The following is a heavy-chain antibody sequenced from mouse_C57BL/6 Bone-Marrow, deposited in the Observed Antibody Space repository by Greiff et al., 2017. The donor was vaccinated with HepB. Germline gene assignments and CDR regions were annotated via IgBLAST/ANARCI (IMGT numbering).Heavy chain of an antibody. D-gene: IGHD1-2*01. V-gene: IGHV1-50*01. J-gene: IGHJ3*01. CDR1: GYTFTSYW. CDR2: IDPSDSYT. Sequence: QVQLQQSGAELVKPGASVKLSCKASGYTFTSYWMQWVKQRPGQGLEWIGEIDPSDSYTNYNQKFKGKATLTVDTSSSTAYMQLSSLTSEDSAVYYCARLRPAWFAYWGQGTLVTVSA. CDR3: ARLRPAWFAY.